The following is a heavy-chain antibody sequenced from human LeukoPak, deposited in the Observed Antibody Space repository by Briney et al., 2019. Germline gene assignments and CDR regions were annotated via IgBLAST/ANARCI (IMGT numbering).Heavy chain of an antibody. V-gene: IGHV3-30-3*01. CDR2: ISYDGSNK. CDR1: GFTFSSYA. D-gene: IGHD5-12*01. CDR3: VANWYFDL. Sequence: GGSLRLSCAASGFTFSSYAMPWVRQAPGKGLEWVAVISYDGSNKYYADSVKGRFTISRDNSKNTLYLQMNSLRAEDTAVYYCVANWYFDLWGRGTLVTVSS. J-gene: IGHJ2*01.